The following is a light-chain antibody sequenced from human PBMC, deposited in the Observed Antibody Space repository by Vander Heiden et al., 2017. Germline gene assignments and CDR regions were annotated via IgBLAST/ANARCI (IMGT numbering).Light chain of an antibody. V-gene: IGKV1-33*01. Sequence: DIQMTQSPSSLSASVGDRVTITCQASQDISNLLNWYQQKPGKAPKLLIYDASNLETGVPSRFSGSGSGTDFTFTISRLQPEDIATYYCQQYDNLPLTFGGGTKVEIK. J-gene: IGKJ4*01. CDR3: QQYDNLPLT. CDR2: DAS. CDR1: QDISNL.